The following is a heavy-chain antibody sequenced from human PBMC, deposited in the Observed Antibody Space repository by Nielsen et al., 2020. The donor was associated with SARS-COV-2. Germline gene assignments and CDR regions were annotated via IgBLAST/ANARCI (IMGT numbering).Heavy chain of an antibody. V-gene: IGHV1-46*01. CDR2: INPSGGST. CDR1: GGTFSSYA. D-gene: IGHD6-19*01. Sequence: ASVKVSCKASGGTFSSYAISWVRQAPGQGLEWMGIINPSGGSTSYAQKFQGRVTMTRDTSTSTVYMELSSLRSEDTAVYYCAREGSGFYMDVWGKGTTVTVSS. J-gene: IGHJ6*03. CDR3: AREGSGFYMDV.